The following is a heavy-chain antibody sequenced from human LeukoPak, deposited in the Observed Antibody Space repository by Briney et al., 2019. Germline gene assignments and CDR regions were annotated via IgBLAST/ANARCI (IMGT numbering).Heavy chain of an antibody. CDR3: ARDPPGIAAAGTPYYYYYYMDV. CDR1: GGTFSSYA. V-gene: IGHV1-2*02. J-gene: IGHJ6*03. CDR2: INPNSGGT. D-gene: IGHD6-13*01. Sequence: ASVKVSCKASGGTFSSYAISWVRQAPEQGLEWMGWINPNSGGTNYAQKFQGRVTMTRDTSISTAYMELSRLRSDDTAVYYCARDPPGIAAAGTPYYYYYYMDVWGKGTTVTVSS.